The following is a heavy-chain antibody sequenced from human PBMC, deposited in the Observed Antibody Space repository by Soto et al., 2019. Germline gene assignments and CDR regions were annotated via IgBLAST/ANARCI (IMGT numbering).Heavy chain of an antibody. J-gene: IGHJ6*02. CDR1: GDSVTSVSDY. CDR2: IYYRGSA. CDR3: ARGVGFGYYYYHMDL. D-gene: IGHD3-10*01. V-gene: IGHV4-61*01. Sequence: QVQLQESGPGLVKPSETLSLTCTVSGDSVTSVSDYWSWIRQPPGKGLEWIGYIYYRGSADYNPSLGSRVTISIDTSKNQFSLKLTSVTAADTAVYYCARGVGFGYYYYHMDLWGQGTTGTVSS.